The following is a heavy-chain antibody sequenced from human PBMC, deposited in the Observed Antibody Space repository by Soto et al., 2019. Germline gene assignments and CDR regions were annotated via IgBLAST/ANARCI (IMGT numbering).Heavy chain of an antibody. CDR3: ARAHAGYDSSGYPRMDV. Sequence: SVKVSCKASGGTFSNYGISWVRQAPGQGLEWMGGIIPVFGTTKYARKFQGRVTITADEFTSTAYMELSSLRPEDTAVYYCARAHAGYDSSGYPRMDVWGQGTTVTVSS. V-gene: IGHV1-69*13. CDR2: IIPVFGTT. CDR1: GGTFSNYG. D-gene: IGHD3-22*01. J-gene: IGHJ6*02.